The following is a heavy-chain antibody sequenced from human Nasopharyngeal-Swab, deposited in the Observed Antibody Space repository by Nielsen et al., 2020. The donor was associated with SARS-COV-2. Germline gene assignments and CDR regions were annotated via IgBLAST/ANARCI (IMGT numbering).Heavy chain of an antibody. V-gene: IGHV4-39*01. Sequence: SETLSLTCTVSGGSIGSSSYYWGWIRQPPGKGLEWIGSIYYSGSTYYNPSLKSRVTISVDTSKNQFSLKLSSVTAADTAVYYCASLGGCSGGSCHGVAFDIWGQGTMLTVSS. D-gene: IGHD2-15*01. CDR3: ASLGGCSGGSCHGVAFDI. CDR1: GGSIGSSSYY. J-gene: IGHJ3*02. CDR2: IYYSGST.